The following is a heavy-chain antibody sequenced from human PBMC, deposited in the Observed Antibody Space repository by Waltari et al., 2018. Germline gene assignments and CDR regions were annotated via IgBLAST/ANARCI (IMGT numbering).Heavy chain of an antibody. D-gene: IGHD6-13*01. Sequence: EVQLVETGGGLIQPGGSLRLSCAASGFTVSRKYMSWVRQAPGKGLEWVSVIYSGGSTYYADSVKGRFTISRDNSKNTLYLQMNSLRAEDTAVYYCARRAAAHHEYWYFDLWGRGTLVTVSS. CDR1: GFTVSRKY. CDR2: IYSGGST. V-gene: IGHV3-53*02. CDR3: ARRAAAHHEYWYFDL. J-gene: IGHJ2*01.